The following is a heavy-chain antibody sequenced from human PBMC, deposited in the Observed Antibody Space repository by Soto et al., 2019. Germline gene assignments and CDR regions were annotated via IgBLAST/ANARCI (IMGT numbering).Heavy chain of an antibody. CDR1: GFPFGTTD. CDR2: IDGSGGIT. Sequence: QAGGSLRLSCAASGFPFGTTDMSWVRQAPGEGLEWVSTIDGSGGITFYADSVKGRFTISRDNSRNTVYLQMNGLRGDDTALYYCVKNSGWFNTWGQGALVTVSS. J-gene: IGHJ5*02. D-gene: IGHD3-10*01. CDR3: VKNSGWFNT. V-gene: IGHV3-23*01.